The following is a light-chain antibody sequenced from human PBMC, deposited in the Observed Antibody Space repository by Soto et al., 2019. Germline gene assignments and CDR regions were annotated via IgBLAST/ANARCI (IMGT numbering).Light chain of an antibody. J-gene: IGKJ2*01. CDR2: DAS. V-gene: IGKV3-11*01. CDR3: QQRSNCPPYT. Sequence: EIVLTQSPATLSLSPGERATLSCRASQSVSSYLAWYQQKPGQAPRLLIYDASNRATGIPARFSGSGSGTDFTLTISSLEPEDFAVYYCQQRSNCPPYTFGQGTNLQIK. CDR1: QSVSSY.